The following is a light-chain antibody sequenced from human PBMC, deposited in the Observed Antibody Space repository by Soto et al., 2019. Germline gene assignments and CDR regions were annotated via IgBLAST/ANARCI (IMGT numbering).Light chain of an antibody. Sequence: QSALTQPASVSGSPGQSITISCTGTSSDVGGYNYVSWYQQHPGKAPKLIIYEVSNRPSGVSNRFSGSKSGNTASLTISGLQAEDEAYYCCNSYTSKSTGVFGTGTKLTVL. V-gene: IGLV2-14*01. CDR3: NSYTSKSTGV. CDR2: EVS. CDR1: SSDVGGYNY. J-gene: IGLJ1*01.